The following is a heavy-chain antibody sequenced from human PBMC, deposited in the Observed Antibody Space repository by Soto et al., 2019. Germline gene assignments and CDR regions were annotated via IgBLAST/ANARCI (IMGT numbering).Heavy chain of an antibody. V-gene: IGHV3-30-3*01. CDR2: ISYDGSNK. CDR3: ARGTVVTTFDY. CDR1: GFTFSSYA. J-gene: IGHJ4*02. Sequence: GGSLRLSCAASGFTFSSYAMHWVRQAPGKGLEWVAVISYDGSNKYYADSVKGRFTISGDNSKNTLYLQMNSLRAEDTAVYYCARGTVVTTFDYWGQGTLVTVSS. D-gene: IGHD2-15*01.